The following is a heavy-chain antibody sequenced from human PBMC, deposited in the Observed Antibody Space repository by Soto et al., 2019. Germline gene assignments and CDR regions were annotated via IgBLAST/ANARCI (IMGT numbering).Heavy chain of an antibody. V-gene: IGHV3-23*03. CDR3: TKPRGDGYSDY. CDR2: INSDGFTT. CDR1: GFPFSIYA. Sequence: EGPLLDSGGGLVQPGGSLRLSCAASGFPFSIYAMRWVRQAPGKGLQWVSDINSDGFTTYYADSVKGRFTISRDNSRNTVYLPMNSLRAEDTAVYYCTKPRGDGYSDYWGQGTLVTVSS. J-gene: IGHJ4*02.